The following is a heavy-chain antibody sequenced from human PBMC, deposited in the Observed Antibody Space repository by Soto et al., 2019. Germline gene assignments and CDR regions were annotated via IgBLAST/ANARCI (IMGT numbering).Heavy chain of an antibody. CDR1: GGTFSSYA. CDR3: AGTPRSGSYRKNDY. D-gene: IGHD3-10*01. CDR2: IIPIFGTA. Sequence: SVKVSCKASGGTFSSYAISWVLQAPGQGLEWMGGIIPIFGTANYAQKFQGRVTITADESTSTAYMELSSLRSEDTAVYYCAGTPRSGSYRKNDYWGQGTLVTAPQ. J-gene: IGHJ4*02. V-gene: IGHV1-69*13.